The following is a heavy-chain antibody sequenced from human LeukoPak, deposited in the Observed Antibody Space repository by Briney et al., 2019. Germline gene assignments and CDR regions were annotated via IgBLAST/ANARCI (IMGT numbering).Heavy chain of an antibody. CDR1: GFTFSNYG. CDR3: AKDYSSGWYYFDY. CDR2: VSSDGSVD. V-gene: IGHV3-30*18. Sequence: GRSLRLSCAASGFTFSNYGMHWVRQAPGKGLEWVAVVSSDGSVDYYADSVRGRFTISRDNAKNSLYLQMNSLRAEDMALYYCAKDYSSGWYYFDYWGQGTLVTVSS. J-gene: IGHJ4*02. D-gene: IGHD6-19*01.